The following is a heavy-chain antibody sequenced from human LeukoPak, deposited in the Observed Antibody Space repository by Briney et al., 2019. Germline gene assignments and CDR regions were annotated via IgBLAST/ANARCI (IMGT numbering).Heavy chain of an antibody. V-gene: IGHV3-74*01. D-gene: IGHD4-17*01. CDR2: IKSDGAGT. CDR1: GFTFSNYA. CDR3: ARGGYGAYMG. J-gene: IGHJ4*02. Sequence: GGSLRLSCAASGFTFSNYAMSWVRQAPGKGLVWVSGIKSDGAGTSYVDSVKGRFTISRDNAKNTLDLQMNSLRAEDTAVYYCARGGYGAYMGWGQGMLVTVSS.